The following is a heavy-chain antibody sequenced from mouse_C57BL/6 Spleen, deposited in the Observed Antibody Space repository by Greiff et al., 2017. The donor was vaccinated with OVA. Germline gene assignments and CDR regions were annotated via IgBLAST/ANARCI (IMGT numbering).Heavy chain of an antibody. J-gene: IGHJ4*01. CDR3: ARERGGSSYDYAMDY. CDR2: ISYDGSN. D-gene: IGHD1-1*01. Sequence: DVQLQESGPGLVKPSQSLSLTCSVTGYSITSGYYWNWIRQFPGNKLEWMGYISYDGSNNYNPSLKNRISITRDTSKNQFFLKLNSVTTEDTATYYCARERGGSSYDYAMDYWGQGTSVTVSS. CDR1: GYSITSGYY. V-gene: IGHV3-6*01.